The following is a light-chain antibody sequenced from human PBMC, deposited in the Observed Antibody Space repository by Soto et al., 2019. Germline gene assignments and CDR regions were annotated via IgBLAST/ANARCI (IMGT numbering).Light chain of an antibody. Sequence: EIALTQSPGTLPLPPRERATLSCRASQSVSSSYLAWYQQKPGQAPRLLIYGASSRATGIPVRFSGSGSGTDVTLTISRLEPEDCAVYDCQQYGSSPYTVGQGNKREIK. J-gene: IGKJ2*01. CDR3: QQYGSSPYT. CDR2: GAS. CDR1: QSVSSSY. V-gene: IGKV3-20*01.